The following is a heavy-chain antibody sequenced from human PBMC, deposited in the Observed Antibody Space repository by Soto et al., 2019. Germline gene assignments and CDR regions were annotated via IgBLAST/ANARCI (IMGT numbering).Heavy chain of an antibody. CDR2: IYSGGST. Sequence: EVQLVESGGGLVQPGGSLRLSCAASGFTVSSNYMSWVRQSPGKGLEWVSLIYSGGSTKYADSVKGRFTISRDNSKNTLYLQMNSLRAEDTAVYYCADRLPTVVTPLQHWGQGTLVTVSS. D-gene: IGHD4-17*01. CDR1: GFTVSSNY. CDR3: ADRLPTVVTPLQH. J-gene: IGHJ1*01. V-gene: IGHV3-66*01.